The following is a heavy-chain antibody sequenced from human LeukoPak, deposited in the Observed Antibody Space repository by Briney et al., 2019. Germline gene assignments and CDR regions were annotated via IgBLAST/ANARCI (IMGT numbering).Heavy chain of an antibody. V-gene: IGHV3-23*01. J-gene: IGHJ2*01. Sequence: PGGSLRLSCAASGFTFSSYAMSWVRQAPAKGLEWVSTISASGGTTYYADSVQGRFTISRDNSKNTLYLQMNSLRAEDTAVYYCATLYGDYNWYFDLWGRGTLVTVSS. CDR1: GFTFSSYA. CDR2: ISASGGTT. D-gene: IGHD4-17*01. CDR3: ATLYGDYNWYFDL.